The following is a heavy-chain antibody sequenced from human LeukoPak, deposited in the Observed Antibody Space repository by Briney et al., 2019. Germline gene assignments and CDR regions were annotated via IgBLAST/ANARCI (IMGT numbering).Heavy chain of an antibody. CDR1: GFTFSNYA. D-gene: IGHD6-13*01. J-gene: IGHJ4*02. CDR3: AKSASSWPLYYFDY. V-gene: IGHV3-23*01. Sequence: GGSLRLSCAASGFTFSNYAMSWVRQAPGKGLEWVSSMSGSGGSTYYADSVKGRFTTSRDNSKNTLYLQMNNLRAEDTALYYCAKSASSWPLYYFDYWGQGTLVTVSS. CDR2: MSGSGGST.